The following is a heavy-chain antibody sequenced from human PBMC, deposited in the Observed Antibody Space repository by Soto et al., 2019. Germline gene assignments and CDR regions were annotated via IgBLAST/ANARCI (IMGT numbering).Heavy chain of an antibody. D-gene: IGHD3-10*01. CDR1: GYTFTSYG. J-gene: IGHJ5*02. CDR3: ARVRGVIEDYNWFDP. V-gene: IGHV1-18*01. CDR2: ISAYNGNT. Sequence: QVQLVQSGAEVKKPGASVKVSFKASGYTFTSYGISWVRQAPGQWLEWMGWISAYNGNTNYAQKLQGRVTMTTDTSTSTAYMELRSLRSDDTAVYYCARVRGVIEDYNWFDPWGQGTLVTVSS.